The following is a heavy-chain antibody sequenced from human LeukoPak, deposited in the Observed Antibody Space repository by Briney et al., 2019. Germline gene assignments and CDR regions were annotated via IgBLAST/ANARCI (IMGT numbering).Heavy chain of an antibody. J-gene: IGHJ4*02. V-gene: IGHV3-33*01. CDR2: IWYDGSNK. D-gene: IGHD1-7*01. Sequence: GRSLRLSCAASGFTFSSYGMHWVRQAPGKGLEWVAVIWYDGSNKYYADPVKGRFTISRDNSKNTLYLQMNSLRAEDTAVYYCARDSSRYNWNYGSFDYWGQGTLVTVSS. CDR3: ARDSSRYNWNYGSFDY. CDR1: GFTFSSYG.